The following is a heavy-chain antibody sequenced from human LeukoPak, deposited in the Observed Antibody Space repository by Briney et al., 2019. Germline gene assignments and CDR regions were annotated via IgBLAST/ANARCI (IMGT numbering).Heavy chain of an antibody. Sequence: ASVKVSCKASGYSFANYYIHWVRRAPGQGLEWMGVINPTGGVATSAQRFQGRLTMSRDTSTTTVYMELSSLKSEDTAVYYCAKDLNDWNYFYYYYLDVWGIGTMVTVSS. D-gene: IGHD3-9*01. CDR2: INPTGGVA. J-gene: IGHJ6*03. CDR3: AKDLNDWNYFYYYYLDV. V-gene: IGHV1-46*01. CDR1: GYSFANYY.